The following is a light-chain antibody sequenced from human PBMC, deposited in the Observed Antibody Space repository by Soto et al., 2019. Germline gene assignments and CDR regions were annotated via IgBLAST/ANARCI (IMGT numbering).Light chain of an antibody. CDR2: EVS. Sequence: SALTQPASVSGSPGQSITLSCTGTSSDVGGYKYVSWYQQHPGKAPKLIIYEVSNRPSGVPNRFSASKSGNTASLTISGLQAEDEADYFCSSFSSTTATTVVFGGGTKLTVL. V-gene: IGLV2-14*01. CDR3: SSFSSTTATTVV. CDR1: SSDVGGYKY. J-gene: IGLJ2*01.